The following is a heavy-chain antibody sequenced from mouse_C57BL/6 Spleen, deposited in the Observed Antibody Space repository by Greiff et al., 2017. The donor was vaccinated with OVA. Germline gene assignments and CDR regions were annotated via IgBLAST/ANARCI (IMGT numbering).Heavy chain of an antibody. CDR3: ARADYYGSSLYYFDY. CDR2: IYPGDGDT. CDR1: GYAFSSYW. D-gene: IGHD1-1*01. V-gene: IGHV1-80*01. J-gene: IGHJ2*01. Sequence: QVQLKESGAELVKPGASVKISCKASGYAFSSYWMNWVKQRPGKGLEWIGQIYPGDGDTNYNGKFKGKATLTADKSSSTAYMQLSSLTSEDSAVYFCARADYYGSSLYYFDYWGQGTTLTVSS.